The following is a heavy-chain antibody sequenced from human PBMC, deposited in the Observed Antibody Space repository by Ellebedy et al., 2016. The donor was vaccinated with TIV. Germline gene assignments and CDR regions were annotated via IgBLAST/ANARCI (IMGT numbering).Heavy chain of an antibody. J-gene: IGHJ1*01. CDR2: IYYNGSS. V-gene: IGHV4-59*11. CDR3: ARAFFRYYYRSALQH. D-gene: IGHD3-10*01. Sequence: MPSETLSLTCTVFGGSTFNHCWSWTPQCPGKGLEWIGSIYYNGSSDYNPSLKSRVTMSVDTSKNQFSLKLSSVTAADTAVYYCARAFFRYYYRSALQHWGPGTLVTVSS. CDR1: GGSTFNHC.